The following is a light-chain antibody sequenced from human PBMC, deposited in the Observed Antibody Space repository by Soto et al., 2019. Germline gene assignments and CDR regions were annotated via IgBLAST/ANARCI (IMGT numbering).Light chain of an antibody. Sequence: EIVVTQSTGTLSLYPGSGASLSCRVSQSVSSDYLAWYQQKPGQAPRLVMYGASSRATGIPDRFSGSGSGTDFTLTISRLEPEDFAVYYCQHYGTSPPITFGHGTRL. CDR1: QSVSSDY. CDR2: GAS. CDR3: QHYGTSPPIT. J-gene: IGKJ5*01. V-gene: IGKV3-20*01.